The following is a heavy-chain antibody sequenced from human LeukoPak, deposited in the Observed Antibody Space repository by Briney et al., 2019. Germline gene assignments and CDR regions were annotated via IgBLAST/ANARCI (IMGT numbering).Heavy chain of an antibody. V-gene: IGHV3-7*01. CDR2: IKQDGSEK. Sequence: GGSLRLSCAAFGFTFSSYWMSWVRQAPGKGLEWVANIKQDGSEKYYVDSVKGRFTISRDNAKNSLYLQMNSLRAEDTAVYYCARDGVGATFDYWGQGALVTVSS. J-gene: IGHJ4*02. D-gene: IGHD1-26*01. CDR3: ARDGVGATFDY. CDR1: GFTFSSYW.